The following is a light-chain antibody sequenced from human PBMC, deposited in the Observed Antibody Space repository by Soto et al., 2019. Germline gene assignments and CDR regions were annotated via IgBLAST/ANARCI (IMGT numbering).Light chain of an antibody. CDR1: QSIGRW. Sequence: DIQMTQSPSTLSASVGDRVTITCRSSQSIGRWLAWFQQKPGKAPKVLIYDASTLQSGVPSRFSGSGSGTDFTLTINGLQPDDFAIYYCQQYSGYPWTFGQGSKVEIK. V-gene: IGKV1-5*01. CDR3: QQYSGYPWT. J-gene: IGKJ1*01. CDR2: DAS.